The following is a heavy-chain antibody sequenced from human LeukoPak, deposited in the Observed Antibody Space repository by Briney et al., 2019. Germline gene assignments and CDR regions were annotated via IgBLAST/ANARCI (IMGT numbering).Heavy chain of an antibody. CDR2: INHSGST. D-gene: IGHD1-1*01. Sequence: PSETLSLTCAVYGGSFSGYYWSWIRQPPGKGLEWIGEINHSGSTNYNPSLKSRVTISVDTSKNQFSLKLSSVTAADTAVYYCARVPGYNLGNWFDPWGQGTLVTVSS. V-gene: IGHV4-34*01. CDR1: GGSFSGYY. J-gene: IGHJ5*02. CDR3: ARVPGYNLGNWFDP.